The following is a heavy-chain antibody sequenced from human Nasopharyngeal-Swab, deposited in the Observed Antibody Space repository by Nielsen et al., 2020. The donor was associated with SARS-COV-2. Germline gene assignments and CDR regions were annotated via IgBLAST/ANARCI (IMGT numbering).Heavy chain of an antibody. CDR1: GYSFTSYW. CDR2: IYPGDSDT. V-gene: IGHV5-51*01. J-gene: IGHJ4*02. Sequence: GGSLRLSCKGSGYSFTSYWIGWVRQMPGKGLEWMGIIYPGDSDTRYSPSFQGQVTISADKSISTAYLQWSSLKASDTAMYYCARRGYCSGGSCYGYYFDYWGQGTLVTVSS. D-gene: IGHD2-15*01. CDR3: ARRGYCSGGSCYGYYFDY.